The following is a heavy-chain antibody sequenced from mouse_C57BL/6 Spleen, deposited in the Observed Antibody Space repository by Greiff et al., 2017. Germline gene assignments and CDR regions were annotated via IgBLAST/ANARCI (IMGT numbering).Heavy chain of an antibody. J-gene: IGHJ3*01. V-gene: IGHV2-5*01. CDR1: GFSFTSYG. Sequence: QVQLKQSGPGLVQPSQSLSITCTVSGFSFTSYGVHWVRQSPGKGLEWLGVICSGGSTAYYAAFMSSLSITKDNSKSQVFFKMNSLQADDTAIYYCARYYYGSSLGGFAYWGQGTLVTVSA. CDR2: ICSGGST. D-gene: IGHD1-1*01. CDR3: ARYYYGSSLGGFAY.